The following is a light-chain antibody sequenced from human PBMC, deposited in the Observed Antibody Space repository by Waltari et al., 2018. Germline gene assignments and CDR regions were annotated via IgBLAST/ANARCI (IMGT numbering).Light chain of an antibody. CDR3: KHDVRLPVT. V-gene: IGKV3-20*01. CDR1: QCVGRT. CDR2: GAS. J-gene: IGKJ1*01. Sequence: EIVFTQSSVPLSLSPGERATLSGRNSQCVGRTVAWYQQKPGQAPSLLIYGASIRATGIPDRFSGSGSGTDFRLTISRREAEDFAVYYCKHDVRLPVTFGQGTKVEIK.